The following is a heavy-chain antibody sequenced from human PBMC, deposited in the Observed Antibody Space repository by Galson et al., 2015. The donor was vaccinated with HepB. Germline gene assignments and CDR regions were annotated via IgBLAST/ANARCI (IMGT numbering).Heavy chain of an antibody. CDR3: AADPVSGHLNPGYSYGFDY. Sequence: SVKVSCKASGFTFTSSAMRWVRQARGQRLEWIGWIVVGSGNTNYAQKFQERVTITRDMSTSTAYMELSSLRSEDTAVYYCAADPVSGHLNPGYSYGFDYWGQGTPVTVSS. V-gene: IGHV1-58*02. D-gene: IGHD5-18*01. CDR1: GFTFTSSA. J-gene: IGHJ4*02. CDR2: IVVGSGNT.